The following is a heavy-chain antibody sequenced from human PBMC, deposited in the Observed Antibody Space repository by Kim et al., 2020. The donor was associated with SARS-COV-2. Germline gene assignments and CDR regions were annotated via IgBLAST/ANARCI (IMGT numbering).Heavy chain of an antibody. D-gene: IGHD1-7*01. J-gene: IGHJ4*02. Sequence: SETLSLTCSVSGGSMNNYYWSWIRQPAGKEMVLIGYIYYTGSTNYSPSLQSRVNISVDTAKNQFSLKLSSVSAADTAVYFCARRGTYGKHDYWGQGTLVTVSS. CDR3: ARRGTYGKHDY. CDR2: IYYTGST. CDR1: GGSMNNYY. V-gene: IGHV4-59*08.